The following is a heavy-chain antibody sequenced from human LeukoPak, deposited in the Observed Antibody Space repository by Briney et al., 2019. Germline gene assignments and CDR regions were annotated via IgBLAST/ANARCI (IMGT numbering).Heavy chain of an antibody. V-gene: IGHV4-39*01. CDR2: IYYSGGT. CDR1: GGSISSRYYY. Sequence: SETLSLTCSVSGGSISSRYYYWGWIRQPPGEKLERIGSIYYSGGTYYNPSLKSRVTMSVDTSKNQFSLKLNSVTAADTAVYYCATRSYYDTSGVYGMDVWGQGTTVTVSS. J-gene: IGHJ6*02. CDR3: ATRSYYDTSGVYGMDV. D-gene: IGHD3-22*01.